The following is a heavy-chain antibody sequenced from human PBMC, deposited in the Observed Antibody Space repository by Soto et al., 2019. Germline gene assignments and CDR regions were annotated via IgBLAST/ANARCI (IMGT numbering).Heavy chain of an antibody. CDR2: IRSKAYGGTT. CDR3: TRDGLEKSAAGISGYYYGMDV. J-gene: IGHJ6*02. D-gene: IGHD6-13*01. Sequence: PGGSLRLSCTASGFTFGDYAMSWFRQAPGKGLEWVGFIRSKAYGGTTEYAASVKGRFTISRDDSKSIAYLQMNSLKTEDTAVYYCTRDGLEKSAAGISGYYYGMDVWGQGTTVTVSS. CDR1: GFTFGDYA. V-gene: IGHV3-49*03.